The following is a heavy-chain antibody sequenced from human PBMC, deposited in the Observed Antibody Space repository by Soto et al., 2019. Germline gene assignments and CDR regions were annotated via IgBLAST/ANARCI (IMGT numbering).Heavy chain of an antibody. CDR2: MTPISGET. CDR3: ARNKWNTGDFGY. D-gene: IGHD1-20*01. CDR1: GYSFTSYD. J-gene: IGHJ4*01. V-gene: IGHV1-8*01. Sequence: QVQLVQSGAEVKKPGASVKVSCKASGYSFTSYDINWVRQASGQGLEWLGWMTPISGETGYAQKFQGRVSMTRDTSTSTAYVELSSLTYEDSAIYYCARNKWNTGDFGYWGHGTLVTVSS.